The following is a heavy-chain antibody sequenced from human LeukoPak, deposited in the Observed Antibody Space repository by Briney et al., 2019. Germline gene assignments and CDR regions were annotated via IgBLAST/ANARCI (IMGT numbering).Heavy chain of an antibody. CDR3: ARGTFGGVIVDY. D-gene: IGHD3-16*02. J-gene: IGHJ4*02. Sequence: PSQTLSLTCTVSGGSISSGGYYWSWIRQHPGKGLEWIGYIYYSGGTYYNPPLKSRVTISVDTSKNQFSLKLSSVTAADTAVYYCARGTFGGVIVDYWGQGTLVTVSS. CDR1: GGSISSGGYY. V-gene: IGHV4-31*03. CDR2: IYYSGGT.